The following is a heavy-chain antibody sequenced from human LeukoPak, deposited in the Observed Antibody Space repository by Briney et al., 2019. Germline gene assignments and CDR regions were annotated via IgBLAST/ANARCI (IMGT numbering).Heavy chain of an antibody. Sequence: ASVKVSCKASAYIFTNYYMHWVRQAPGEGLEWMGWISPNNGGTNYLQKFQGRVTMTRDTSISTVYMELSGLRSDDTAVYYCARDQSLSGNYLIDYWGQGTLATVSS. CDR3: ARDQSLSGNYLIDY. V-gene: IGHV1-2*02. D-gene: IGHD1-26*01. CDR2: ISPNNGGT. CDR1: AYIFTNYY. J-gene: IGHJ4*02.